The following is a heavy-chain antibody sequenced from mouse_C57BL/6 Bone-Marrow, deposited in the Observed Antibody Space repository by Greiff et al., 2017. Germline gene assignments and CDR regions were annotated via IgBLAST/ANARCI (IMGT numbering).Heavy chain of an antibody. V-gene: IGHV5-4*01. CDR2: ISDGGSYT. J-gene: IGHJ2*01. CDR3: ARDRRAYYSNWNYFDY. CDR1: GFTFSSYA. D-gene: IGHD2-5*01. Sequence: EVQLQQSGGGLVKPGGSLKLSCAASGFTFSSYAMSWVRQTPEKRLEWVATISDGGSYTYYPDNVKGRFTISRDNAKNNLYLQMSHLKSEDTAMYYCARDRRAYYSNWNYFDYWGQGTTLTVSS.